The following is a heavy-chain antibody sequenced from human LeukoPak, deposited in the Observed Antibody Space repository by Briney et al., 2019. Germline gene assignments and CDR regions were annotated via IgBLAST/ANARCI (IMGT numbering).Heavy chain of an antibody. CDR2: FSSSSSYI. CDR1: GFTFSSYS. J-gene: IGHJ4*02. V-gene: IGHV3-21*01. Sequence: GGSLRLSCAASGFTFSSYSMNWVRQAPGKGLEWVSSFSSSSSYISYADSVKGRFTTSRDNAKNSLYLQMNSLRAEDTAVYYCARELGGYGDYTFLYFDYWGQGTLVTVSS. CDR3: ARELGGYGDYTFLYFDY. D-gene: IGHD4-17*01.